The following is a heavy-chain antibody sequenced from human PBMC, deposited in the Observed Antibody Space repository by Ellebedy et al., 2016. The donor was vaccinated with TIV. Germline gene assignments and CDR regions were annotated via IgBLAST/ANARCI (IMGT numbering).Heavy chain of an antibody. CDR2: IDHGGGNT. D-gene: IGHD5-24*01. CDR3: ERGEWLDY. CDR1: GFSFSSYA. J-gene: IGHJ4*02. Sequence: PGGSLRLSCAASGFSFSSYAMTWVRQAPGKGLEWVSSIDHGGGNTYYADSVKGRLTISRDTSKNTVFLQMNSLRADDTALYYCERGEWLDYWGQGTLVTVSS. V-gene: IGHV3-23*01.